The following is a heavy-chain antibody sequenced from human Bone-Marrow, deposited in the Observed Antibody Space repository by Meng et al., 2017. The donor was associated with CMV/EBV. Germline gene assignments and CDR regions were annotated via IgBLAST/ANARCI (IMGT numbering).Heavy chain of an antibody. CDR3: ANRYSGYEDVWYFDY. J-gene: IGHJ4*02. CDR1: GFTFSSYA. V-gene: IGHV3-30-3*01. D-gene: IGHD5-12*01. Sequence: GGSLRLSCAASGFTFSSYAMHWVRQAPGKGLEWVAVISYDGSNKYYADSVKGRFTISRDNSKNTVYLQMNSLRAEDTAVYYCANRYSGYEDVWYFDYWGQGTLVTVSS. CDR2: ISYDGSNK.